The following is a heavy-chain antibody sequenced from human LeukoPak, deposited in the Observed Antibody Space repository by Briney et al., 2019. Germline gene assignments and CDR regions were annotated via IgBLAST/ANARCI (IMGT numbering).Heavy chain of an antibody. V-gene: IGHV3-64D*06. Sequence: GGSLRLSCSASGFTFSSYAMHWVRQAPGKGLEYVSAIGSNGDKTYSADSVKGRFTISRDNSKNTLYPQMSSLRAEDTAVYYCVISKGYNYGDDYWGQGTLVTVSS. CDR2: IGSNGDKT. CDR1: GFTFSSYA. CDR3: VISKGYNYGDDY. D-gene: IGHD5-18*01. J-gene: IGHJ4*02.